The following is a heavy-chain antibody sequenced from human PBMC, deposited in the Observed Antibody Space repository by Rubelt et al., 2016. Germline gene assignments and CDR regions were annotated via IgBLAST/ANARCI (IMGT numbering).Heavy chain of an antibody. D-gene: IGHD3-3*01. V-gene: IGHV4-59*01. J-gene: IGHJ4*02. Sequence: QVQLQESGPGLVKPSETLSLTCTVSGGSISSYYWSWIRQPPGKGLEWIGYVYYSGSTNYNPSLKSRVTISVDTSKNQFSRKLSSVTAADTAVYYCARDLNDSLDYWGQGTLVTVSS. CDR1: GGSISSYY. CDR3: ARDLNDSLDY. CDR2: VYYSGST.